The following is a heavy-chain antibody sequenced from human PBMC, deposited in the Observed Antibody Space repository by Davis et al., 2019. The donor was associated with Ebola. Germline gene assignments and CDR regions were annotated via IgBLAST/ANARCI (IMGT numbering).Heavy chain of an antibody. Sequence: MPSETLSLTCAVYGDSFSEYFWSWIRQPPGGGLEWLGEISHAGRTNYNPSLKSRVTLSVDASKNQFYLRLDSLTAADTAMYYCARTDIVVSRDAFDIWGQGTMDTVSS. CDR2: ISHAGRT. D-gene: IGHD2-15*01. J-gene: IGHJ3*02. V-gene: IGHV4-34*01. CDR3: ARTDIVVSRDAFDI. CDR1: GDSFSEYF.